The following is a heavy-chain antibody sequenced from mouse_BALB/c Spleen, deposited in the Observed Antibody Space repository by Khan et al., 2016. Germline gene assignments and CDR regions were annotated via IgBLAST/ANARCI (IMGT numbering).Heavy chain of an antibody. Sequence: QIQLVQSGPELKKPGETVKISCRASGYAFTNYGIYWVRQAPGKGLKWMGWIATYTGEPTYSDDFKGRFAFSLETSTSTAYLQINNLKNEDTATYFCARWITTRWYFDVWGAGTTVTVSS. D-gene: IGHD2-4*01. J-gene: IGHJ1*01. CDR3: ARWITTRWYFDV. CDR2: IATYTGEP. CDR1: GYAFTNYG. V-gene: IGHV9-3-1*01.